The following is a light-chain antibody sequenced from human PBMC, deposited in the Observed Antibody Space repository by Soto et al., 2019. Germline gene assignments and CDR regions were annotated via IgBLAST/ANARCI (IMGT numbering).Light chain of an antibody. V-gene: IGKV3-15*01. CDR2: GAS. CDR1: QSVSSK. J-gene: IGKJ5*01. CDR3: QQYGSSPIT. Sequence: DRVMTQSPATLSASPGERVSLSCRASQSVSSKLAWYQQKPGQAPRLLIYGASTRATGIPARFSGSGSGTEFTLIISSLQSEDSAVYYCQQYGSSPITFGQGTRLE.